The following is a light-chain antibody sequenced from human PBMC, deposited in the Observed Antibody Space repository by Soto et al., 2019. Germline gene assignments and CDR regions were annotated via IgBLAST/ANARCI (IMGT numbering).Light chain of an antibody. J-gene: IGLJ3*02. CDR2: GNR. CDR1: TSNLGAGYD. Sequence: WELTEPGKGFGARGRRITLSCTGNTSNLGAGYDVHWYQQLPGAAPKLVIFGNRNRPSGVPERFSGSKSGTSASLAITGLQAEDEADYYCQAYDYTLTASVFGGGTQLTVL. V-gene: IGLV1-40*01. CDR3: QAYDYTLTASV.